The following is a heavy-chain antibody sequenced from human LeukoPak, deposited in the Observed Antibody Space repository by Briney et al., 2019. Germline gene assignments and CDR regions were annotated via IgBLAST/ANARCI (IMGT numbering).Heavy chain of an antibody. CDR3: AREGAAAGKRNWFDP. CDR1: GYTFTSYG. D-gene: IGHD6-13*01. J-gene: IGHJ5*02. Sequence: ASVKVSCKASGYTFTSYGISWVRQAPGQGLEWMGWISAYNGNTNYAQKLQGRVTMTTDTSTSTAYMELRSLRSDDTAVYYCAREGAAAGKRNWFDPCGQGTLVTVSS. CDR2: ISAYNGNT. V-gene: IGHV1-18*01.